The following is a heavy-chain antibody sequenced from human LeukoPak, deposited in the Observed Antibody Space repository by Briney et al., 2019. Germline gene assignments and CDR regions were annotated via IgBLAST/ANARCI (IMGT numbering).Heavy chain of an antibody. CDR1: GGSISSYY. V-gene: IGHV4-59*08. D-gene: IGHD5-18*01. J-gene: IGHJ6*02. CDR2: IYDSGST. CDR3: ARRSRGYSYGNGLYYYGMDV. Sequence: SETLSLACTVSGGSISSYYWSWILQPPGKGLEWIGYIYDSGSTNYNPSLKSRVTISVDTSKNQFSLKLSSVTAADTAVYYCARRSRGYSYGNGLYYYGMDVWGQGTTVTVSS.